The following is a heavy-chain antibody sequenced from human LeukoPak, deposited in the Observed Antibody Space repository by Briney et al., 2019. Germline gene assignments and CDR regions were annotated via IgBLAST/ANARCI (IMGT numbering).Heavy chain of an antibody. J-gene: IGHJ5*02. V-gene: IGHV4-4*07. CDR1: GGSISSYY. Sequence: SETLSLTCTVSGGSISSYYWSWIRQPAGKGLEWIGRIYTSGSTNYNPSLKSRVTMSVDTSKNQFSLKLSSVTAADTAVYYCARNPTHYYGSGSPTNWFDPWGQGTLVTVSS. D-gene: IGHD3-10*01. CDR2: IYTSGST. CDR3: ARNPTHYYGSGSPTNWFDP.